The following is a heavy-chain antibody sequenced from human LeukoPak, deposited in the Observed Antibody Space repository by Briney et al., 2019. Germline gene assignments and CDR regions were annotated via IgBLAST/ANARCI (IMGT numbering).Heavy chain of an antibody. V-gene: IGHV3-11*01. CDR3: ARWLRPWRSGYNPDY. J-gene: IGHJ4*02. CDR2: ISSSGSTI. D-gene: IGHD5-24*01. CDR1: GFTFSDYY. Sequence: GGSLRLSCAASGFTFSDYYMSWIRQAPGKGLEWVSYISSSGSTIYYADSVKGRFTISRDNAKNSLYLQMNSLRAEDTAVYYCARWLRPWRSGYNPDYWGQGTLVTVSS.